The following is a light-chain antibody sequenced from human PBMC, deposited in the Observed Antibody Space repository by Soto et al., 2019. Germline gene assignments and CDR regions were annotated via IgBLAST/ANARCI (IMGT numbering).Light chain of an antibody. V-gene: IGLV2-14*01. J-gene: IGLJ3*02. CDR2: EVT. CDR1: SSDVGV. Sequence: QSALTQPASVSGSPGQSITISCTGTSSDVGVSWYQHHLGKAPKLMIYEVTNRPSGVSDRFSGSKSGNTASLTISGLQTEDEADYYCCSFTSINTWVFGGGTKLTVL. CDR3: CSFTSINTWV.